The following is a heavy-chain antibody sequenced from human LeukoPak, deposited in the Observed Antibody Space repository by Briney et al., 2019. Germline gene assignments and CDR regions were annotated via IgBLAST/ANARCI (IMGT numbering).Heavy chain of an antibody. CDR2: ISAYNGNT. D-gene: IGHD1-26*01. CDR1: GYTFTSYG. CDR3: ARDIVGAHHFDY. V-gene: IGHV1-18*01. J-gene: IGHJ4*02. Sequence: ASVKVSCKASGYTFTSYGISWVRQAPGQGVEWMGWISAYNGNTNYAQKLQGRVTMTTDTSTSTAYMELRSLRSDDTAVYYCARDIVGAHHFDYWGQGTLVTVSS.